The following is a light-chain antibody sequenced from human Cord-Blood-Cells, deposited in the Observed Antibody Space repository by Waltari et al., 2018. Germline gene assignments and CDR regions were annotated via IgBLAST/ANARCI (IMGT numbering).Light chain of an antibody. CDR2: EGS. Sequence: QSALTQPASVSGSPGQSITISCTGTRSDVGSYNLFSWYQQHPGKAPKLMIYEGSKRPSGVSNRFSGSKSGNTASLTISGLQAEDEADYYCCSYAGSSTLVFSGGTKLTVL. CDR3: CSYAGSSTLV. V-gene: IGLV2-23*01. J-gene: IGLJ3*02. CDR1: RSDVGSYNL.